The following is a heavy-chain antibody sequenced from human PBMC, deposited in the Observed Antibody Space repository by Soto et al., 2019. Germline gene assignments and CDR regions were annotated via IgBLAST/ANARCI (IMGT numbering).Heavy chain of an antibody. J-gene: IGHJ4*02. Sequence: QITLKESGPTLVKSTQTLTLTCTFSGFSLSGSGVGVGWIRQPPGKALEWLTLIYGDDDKRYSPSLKSRLTITKDTPTNQVVLTMTNMDPVDTATYYCAHRISVQKAFDYWGQGTLVTVSS. CDR2: IYGDDDK. CDR3: AHRISVQKAFDY. V-gene: IGHV2-5*02. D-gene: IGHD1-1*01. CDR1: GFSLSGSGVG.